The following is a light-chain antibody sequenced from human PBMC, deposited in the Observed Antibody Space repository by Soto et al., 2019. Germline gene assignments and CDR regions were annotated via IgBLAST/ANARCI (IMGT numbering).Light chain of an antibody. V-gene: IGLV2-23*01. Sequence: QSVLTQPASVSGSPGQSITISCTGTSSDIGSYNLVSWYQHHPGKAPKLMIYEDSKRPSGVSIRFSGSKSGNTASLTISGLQAEDEADYYCCSYAGSSTLFGGGTKLTVL. CDR1: SSDIGSYNL. J-gene: IGLJ2*01. CDR2: EDS. CDR3: CSYAGSSTL.